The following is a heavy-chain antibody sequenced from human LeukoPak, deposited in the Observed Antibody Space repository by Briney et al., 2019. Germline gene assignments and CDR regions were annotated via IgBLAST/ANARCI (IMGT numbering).Heavy chain of an antibody. Sequence: GGSLRLSCAASGFTFSSYNMNWVRQAPGKGLEWVLYISSSSNSIYYADSVKGRFTISRDNAKNSLHLQMNSLRDEDTAVYYCARGICSGGGCYSSRLAFDIWGQGKMVTVSS. V-gene: IGHV3-48*02. CDR1: GFTFSSYN. J-gene: IGHJ3*02. D-gene: IGHD2-15*01. CDR3: ARGICSGGGCYSSRLAFDI. CDR2: ISSSSNSI.